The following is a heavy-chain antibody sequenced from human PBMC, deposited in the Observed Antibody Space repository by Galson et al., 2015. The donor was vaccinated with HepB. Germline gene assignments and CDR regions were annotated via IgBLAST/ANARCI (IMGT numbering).Heavy chain of an antibody. Sequence: SVKVSCKASGYTFTSYYMHWVRQAPGQGLEWMGIINPSGGSTSYAQKFRGRVTMTRDTSTSTVYMELSSLRSEDTAVYYCARSFRGITTVRGVISDYWGQGTLVTVSS. V-gene: IGHV1-46*01. D-gene: IGHD3-10*01. J-gene: IGHJ4*02. CDR1: GYTFTSYY. CDR3: ARSFRGITTVRGVISDY. CDR2: INPSGGST.